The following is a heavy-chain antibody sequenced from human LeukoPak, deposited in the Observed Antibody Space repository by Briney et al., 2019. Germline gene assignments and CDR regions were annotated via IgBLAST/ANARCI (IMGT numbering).Heavy chain of an antibody. J-gene: IGHJ4*02. CDR1: GFTFSSYA. CDR3: ARAMAVAGTAFDY. Sequence: GESLRLSCAASGFTFSSYAMHWVRQAPGKGLEWVAVISYDGSNKYYADSVKGRFTISRDNSKNTLYLQMNSLRAEDTAVSYCARAMAVAGTAFDYWGQGTLVTVSS. D-gene: IGHD6-19*01. V-gene: IGHV3-30-3*01. CDR2: ISYDGSNK.